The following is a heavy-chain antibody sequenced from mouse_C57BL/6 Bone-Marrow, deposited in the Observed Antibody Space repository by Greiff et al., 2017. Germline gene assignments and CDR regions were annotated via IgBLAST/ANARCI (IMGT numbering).Heavy chain of an antibody. CDR1: GYTFTSYW. V-gene: IGHV1-50*01. CDR2: IDPSDSYT. J-gene: IGHJ3*01. Sequence: QVQLQQPGAELVKPGASVKLSCKASGYTFTSYWMQWVKQRPGQGLEWIGEIDPSDSYTNYNQKFKGKATLTVDTSSSTAYMQLSSLTSEDSAVYYCARDGYEFAYWGQGTRVTVSA. D-gene: IGHD2-2*01. CDR3: ARDGYEFAY.